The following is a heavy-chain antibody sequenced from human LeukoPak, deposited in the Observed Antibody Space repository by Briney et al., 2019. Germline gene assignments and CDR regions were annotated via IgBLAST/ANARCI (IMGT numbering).Heavy chain of an antibody. Sequence: SETLSLTCTVSGGSISSSSYYWGWIRQPPGKGLEWIGSIYYSGSTYYNPSLKSRVTISVDTSKNQFSLKLSSVTAADTAVYYCARVRITTIVVVTTGYFDYWGQGTLVTVSS. CDR2: IYYSGST. CDR3: ARVRITTIVVVTTGYFDY. J-gene: IGHJ4*02. V-gene: IGHV4-39*07. D-gene: IGHD3-22*01. CDR1: GGSISSSSYY.